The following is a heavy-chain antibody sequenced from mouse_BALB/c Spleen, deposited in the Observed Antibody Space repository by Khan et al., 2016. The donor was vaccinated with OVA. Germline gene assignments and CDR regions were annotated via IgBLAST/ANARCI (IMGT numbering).Heavy chain of an antibody. V-gene: IGHV3-8*02. Sequence: EVQLPESGPSLVKPSQTLSLTCSVSGDSITSGYWNWIRKFPGNKLEYMGYIIYTGYTYYNPSLKSRISITRHTSKNQYYLQLNSVTDEDTATCYCARSTYRYAFVYWGQGTLVTVSA. CDR2: IIYTGYT. CDR1: GDSITSGY. CDR3: ARSTYRYAFVY. J-gene: IGHJ3*01. D-gene: IGHD2-14*01.